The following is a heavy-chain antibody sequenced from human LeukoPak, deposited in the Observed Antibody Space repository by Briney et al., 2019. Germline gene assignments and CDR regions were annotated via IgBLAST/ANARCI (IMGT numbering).Heavy chain of an antibody. CDR1: GYSISSGYY. CDR3: ARYYYYMDV. V-gene: IGHV4-38-2*02. J-gene: IGHJ6*03. Sequence: SETLSLTCIVSGYSISSGYYWGWIRQPPGKGLEWIGSIYHSGSTYYNPSLKSRVTISVDTSKNQFSLKLSSVTAADTAVYYCARYYYYMDVWGKGTTVTVSS. CDR2: IYHSGST.